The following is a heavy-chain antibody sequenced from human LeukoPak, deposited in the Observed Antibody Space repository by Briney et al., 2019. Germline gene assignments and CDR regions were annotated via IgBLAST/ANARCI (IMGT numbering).Heavy chain of an antibody. CDR3: ARDAKSGGSLDY. Sequence: ASVKVSCKASGYTFTSYYMHWVRQAPGQGLEWMGIINPSGGSTSYAQKFQGRVTMTRDTSTSTVYMEPSSLRSEDTAVYYCARDAKSGGSLDYWGQGTLVTVSS. CDR2: INPSGGST. CDR1: GYTFTSYY. J-gene: IGHJ4*02. V-gene: IGHV1-46*01. D-gene: IGHD4/OR15-4a*01.